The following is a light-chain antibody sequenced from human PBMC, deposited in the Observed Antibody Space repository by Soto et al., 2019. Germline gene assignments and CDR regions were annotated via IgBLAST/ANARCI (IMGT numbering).Light chain of an antibody. Sequence: EIVLTQSPATLSLSPGERATLSFRASQSVTNSLAWYQQKPGQAPRLLVYGASSRATGIPDRFSGSGSGTEFTLTISSLQSEDFAVYYCQQYNNWPETFGQGTKVDIK. V-gene: IGKV3D-15*01. CDR1: QSVTNS. J-gene: IGKJ1*01. CDR3: QQYNNWPET. CDR2: GAS.